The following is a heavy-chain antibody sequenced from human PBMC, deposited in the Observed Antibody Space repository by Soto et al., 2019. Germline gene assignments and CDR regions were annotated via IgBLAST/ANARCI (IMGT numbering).Heavy chain of an antibody. CDR2: ISYDGSNK. CDR3: SRDIVVVTARHYSYGMHF. Sequence: GRTLGLCCAASRFTFSSYAMHCVRQAPGKGLEWVAVISYDGSNKYYADSVKGRFTISRDNSKNTLYLQMNSLRAEDTAVYYCSRDIVVVTARHYSYGMHFWDQGPMVTVSS. J-gene: IGHJ6*02. V-gene: IGHV3-30-3*01. CDR1: RFTFSSYA. D-gene: IGHD2-2*01.